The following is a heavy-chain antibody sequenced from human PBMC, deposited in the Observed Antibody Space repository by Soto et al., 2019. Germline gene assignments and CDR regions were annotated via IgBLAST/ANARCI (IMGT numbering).Heavy chain of an antibody. D-gene: IGHD2-15*01. CDR2: IGTAGDT. CDR1: GIRFSNYD. CDR3: ARGSYCSGGTCYQIGAFDI. J-gene: IGHJ3*02. Sequence: EVQLVESGGGLVQPGGSLRLSCAAAGIRFSNYDMHWVRQPTGKGLEWVSGIGTAGDTYYPDSVKGRFTVSRENAKNALVLQMSCLRDGDTAVYYCARGSYCSGGTCYQIGAFDIWGQGTMVTVS. V-gene: IGHV3-13*01.